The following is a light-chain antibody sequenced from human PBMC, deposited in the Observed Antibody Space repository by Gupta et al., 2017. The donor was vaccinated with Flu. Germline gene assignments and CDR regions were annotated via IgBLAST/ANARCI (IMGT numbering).Light chain of an antibody. CDR3: QQYYSTPFT. CDR2: WAS. V-gene: IGKV4-1*01. J-gene: IGKJ3*01. CDR1: QNVLYSSNNRNY. Sequence: SLGERATINCKSSQNVLYSSNNRNYLAWYQQKPGQPPKLLIYWASTRESGVTDRFSGGGSGTDFTLTISSLQAEDVAVYYCQQYYSTPFTFGPGTKVDFK.